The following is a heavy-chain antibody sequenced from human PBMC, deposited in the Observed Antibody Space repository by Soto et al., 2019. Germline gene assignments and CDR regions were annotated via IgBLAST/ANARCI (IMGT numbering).Heavy chain of an antibody. CDR2: INHSGST. CDR1: GGSFSGYY. V-gene: IGHV4-34*01. Sequence: QVQLQQWGAGLLKPSETLSLTCAVYGGSFSGYYWSWIRQPPGKGLEWIGEINHSGSTNYNPPLKSRVTISVDTSKNQFSLELSSVTAADTAVYYCARGINPGSYVWGSYRPKFDPWGQGTLVTVSS. D-gene: IGHD3-16*02. CDR3: ARGINPGSYVWGSYRPKFDP. J-gene: IGHJ5*02.